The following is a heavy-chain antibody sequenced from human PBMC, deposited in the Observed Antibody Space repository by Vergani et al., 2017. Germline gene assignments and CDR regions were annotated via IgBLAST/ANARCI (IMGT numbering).Heavy chain of an antibody. V-gene: IGHV1-24*01. CDR1: GYTLTELS. Sequence: VSCKVSGYTLTELSMHWVLQAPGKGLEWMGGFDPEDGETIYAQKFQGRVTMTEDTSTDTAYMELSSLRSDDTAMYYCARDFSGRRGYWGQGTLVTVSS. CDR2: FDPEDGET. CDR3: ARDFSGRRGY. D-gene: IGHD1-26*01. J-gene: IGHJ4*02.